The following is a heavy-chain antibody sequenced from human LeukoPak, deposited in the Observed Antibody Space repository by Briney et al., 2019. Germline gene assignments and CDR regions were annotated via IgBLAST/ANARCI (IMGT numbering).Heavy chain of an antibody. D-gene: IGHD3-3*01. CDR2: ISSSSSYI. Sequence: GGSLRLSCAASGFTFSSYSMNWVRQASGKGLEWVSSISSSSSYIYYADSVKGRFTISRDNAKNSLYLQMNSLRAEDTAVYYCARVGYDFWSGYSKLVYWGQGTLVTVSS. J-gene: IGHJ4*02. V-gene: IGHV3-21*01. CDR3: ARVGYDFWSGYSKLVY. CDR1: GFTFSSYS.